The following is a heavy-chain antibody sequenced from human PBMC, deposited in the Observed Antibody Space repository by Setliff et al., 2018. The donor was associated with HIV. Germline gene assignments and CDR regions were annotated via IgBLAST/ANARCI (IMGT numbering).Heavy chain of an antibody. D-gene: IGHD2-15*01. CDR1: GYTFSNYW. V-gene: IGHV5-10-1*04. J-gene: IGHJ4*02. Sequence: GESLKISCKGSGYTFSNYWISWVRQMPGKGLEWMGRIDPSDSVTNYSPSFRGQVTISADKSISTAYLQWSSLKASDTAMYYCARLDLYGGNHAFDYWGQGSLVTVSS. CDR3: ARLDLYGGNHAFDY. CDR2: IDPSDSVT.